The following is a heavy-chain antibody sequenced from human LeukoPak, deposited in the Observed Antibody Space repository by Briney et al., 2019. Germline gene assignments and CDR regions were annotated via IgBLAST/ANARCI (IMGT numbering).Heavy chain of an antibody. Sequence: WASVKVSCKASGYTFTSYGISWVRQAPGQGLEWMGWISAYNGNTNYAQKLQGRVTMTTDTSTSTAYMELRSLRSDDTAVYYCARPRLGYGDYPYYFDYWGQGTLVTVSS. CDR1: GYTFTSYG. CDR3: ARPRLGYGDYPYYFDY. J-gene: IGHJ4*02. CDR2: ISAYNGNT. V-gene: IGHV1-18*01. D-gene: IGHD4-17*01.